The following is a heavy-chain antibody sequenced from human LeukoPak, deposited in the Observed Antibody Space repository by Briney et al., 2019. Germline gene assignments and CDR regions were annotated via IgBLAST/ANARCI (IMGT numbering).Heavy chain of an antibody. CDR3: AKVGPLWFGIYDY. Sequence: GGSLRLSCAASGFTFSSYAMTWVRRAPGKGLEWVSAISSSGGNTFYADSVKGRFTISRDNSKNTLYLQMNSLRAEDTAVYYCAKVGPLWFGIYDYWGQGTLVTVSS. V-gene: IGHV3-23*01. D-gene: IGHD3-10*01. CDR1: GFTFSSYA. J-gene: IGHJ4*02. CDR2: ISSSGGNT.